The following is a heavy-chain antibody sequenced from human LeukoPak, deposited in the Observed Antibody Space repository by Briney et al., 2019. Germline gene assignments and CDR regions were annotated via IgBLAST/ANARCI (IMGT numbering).Heavy chain of an antibody. J-gene: IGHJ5*02. V-gene: IGHV1-18*01. CDR2: ISAYNGNT. Sequence: ASVKVSCKASGYTFTSYGISWLRQAPGQGLEWMGWISAYNGNTNYAQKLQGRVTMTTDTSTSTAYMELRSLRSDDTAVYYCARDRSSRPYCSSTSCYGYWFDPWGQGTLVTVSS. CDR1: GYTFTSYG. CDR3: ARDRSSRPYCSSTSCYGYWFDP. D-gene: IGHD2-2*01.